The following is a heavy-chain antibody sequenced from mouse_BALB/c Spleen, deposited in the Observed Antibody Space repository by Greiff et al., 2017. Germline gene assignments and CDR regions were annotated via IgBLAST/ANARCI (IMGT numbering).Heavy chain of an antibody. V-gene: IGHV1-54*01. D-gene: IGHD2-4*01. Sequence: LVESGAELVRPGTSVKVSCKASGYAFTNYLIEWVKQRPGQGLEWIGVINPGSGGTNYNEKFKGKATLTADKSSSTAYMQLSSLTSDDSAVYFCARGYYDYDWGYYYAMDYWGQGTSVTVSS. J-gene: IGHJ4*01. CDR1: GYAFTNYL. CDR3: ARGYYDYDWGYYYAMDY. CDR2: INPGSGGT.